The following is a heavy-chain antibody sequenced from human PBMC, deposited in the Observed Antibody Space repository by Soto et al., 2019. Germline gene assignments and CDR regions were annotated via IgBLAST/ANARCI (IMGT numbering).Heavy chain of an antibody. V-gene: IGHV1-3*01. D-gene: IGHD3-22*01. CDR2: INAGNGNT. CDR3: ARVRLRPTYYYDSSGYYFDY. CDR1: GYTFTSYA. Sequence: GASVKVSCKASGYTFTSYAMHWVRQAPGQRLEWMGWINAGNGNTKYSQKFQGRVTITRDTSASTAYMELSSLRSEDTAVYYCARVRLRPTYYYDSSGYYFDYWGQGTLVTVSS. J-gene: IGHJ4*02.